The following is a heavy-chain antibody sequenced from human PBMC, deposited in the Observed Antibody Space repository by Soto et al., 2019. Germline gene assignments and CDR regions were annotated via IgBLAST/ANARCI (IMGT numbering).Heavy chain of an antibody. Sequence: GESVKIPCKGSGYIFTSYWLVWVRQMPGKGLEWIWIIYPGDSDTRYSPSFQGQVTISADKSISTAYLQWSSLKASDTAMYYCARPPHYYGSGSYYNRYYYGMDVWGQGTTVTVSS. V-gene: IGHV5-51*01. CDR1: GYIFTSYW. D-gene: IGHD3-10*01. J-gene: IGHJ6*02. CDR3: ARPPHYYGSGSYYNRYYYGMDV. CDR2: IYPGDSDT.